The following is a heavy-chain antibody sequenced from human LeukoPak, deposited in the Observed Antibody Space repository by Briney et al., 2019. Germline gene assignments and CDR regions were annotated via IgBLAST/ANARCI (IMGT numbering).Heavy chain of an antibody. J-gene: IGHJ3*02. CDR2: IKADGSEK. Sequence: PGGSLRLSCAASEFTFSTFWMSWVRQAPGKGLEWVANIKADGSEKHYVDSVEGRFSISRDNARSSLYLQMNSLRAEDTAVYYCVRDSDYQRNSGGLYAHYDALDIWGHGTMVTVSS. V-gene: IGHV3-7*01. CDR1: EFTFSTFW. D-gene: IGHD2-21*01. CDR3: VRDSDYQRNSGGLYAHYDALDI.